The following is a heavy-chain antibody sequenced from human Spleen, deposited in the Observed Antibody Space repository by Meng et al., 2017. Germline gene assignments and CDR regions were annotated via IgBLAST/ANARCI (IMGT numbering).Heavy chain of an antibody. CDR2: IYTSGST. CDR1: GGSISSGSYY. J-gene: IGHJ3*02. V-gene: IGHV4-61*02. CDR3: AREWIQLWFFAFDI. D-gene: IGHD5-18*01. Sequence: SETLSLTCTVSGGSISSGSYYWSWIRQPAGKGLEWNGRIYTSGSTNYNPSLKSRVTISVDTSKNQFSLKLSSVTAADTAVYYCAREWIQLWFFAFDIWGQGTTVTVSS.